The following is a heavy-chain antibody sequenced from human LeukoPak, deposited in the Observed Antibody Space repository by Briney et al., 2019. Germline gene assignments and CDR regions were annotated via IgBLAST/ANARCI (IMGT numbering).Heavy chain of an antibody. D-gene: IGHD6-19*01. Sequence: PGGSLRFSCAASGFTVNNNFMTWVRQAPGKGPECVSVIYSGGNTYYADSVKGRFTISRDNSKNPLYLQMNSLRAEDTAVSYYARDLPDLYSSGWTSFDYWGQGTLVTVSS. V-gene: IGHV3-66*01. CDR1: GFTVNNNF. CDR3: ARDLPDLYSSGWTSFDY. J-gene: IGHJ4*02. CDR2: IYSGGNT.